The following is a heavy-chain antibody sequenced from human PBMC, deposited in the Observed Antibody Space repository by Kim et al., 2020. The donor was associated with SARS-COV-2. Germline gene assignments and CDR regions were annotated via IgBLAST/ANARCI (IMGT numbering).Heavy chain of an antibody. CDR2: ISYDGSNK. V-gene: IGHV3-30*18. D-gene: IGHD3-10*01. CDR3: AKPLSGSYYSSFDY. Sequence: GGSVRLSCAASGFTFSSYGMHWVRQAPGKGLEWVAVISYDGSNKYYADSVKGRFTISRDNSKNTLYLQMNSLRAEDTAVYYCAKPLSGSYYSSFDYWGQGTLGTGSS. CDR1: GFTFSSYG. J-gene: IGHJ4*02.